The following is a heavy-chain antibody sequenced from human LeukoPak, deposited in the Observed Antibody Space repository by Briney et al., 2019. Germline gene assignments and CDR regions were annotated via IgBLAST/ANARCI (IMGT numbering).Heavy chain of an antibody. CDR3: AGRRLLWAGNWFDP. V-gene: IGHV4-34*01. CDR1: GGSFSGYY. CDR2: INHSGST. J-gene: IGHJ5*02. D-gene: IGHD3-10*01. Sequence: SETLSLTCAVYGGSFSGYYWSWIRQPPGKGLEWIGEINHSGSTNYNPSLKSRVTISVDTSKNQFSLKLSSVTAADTAVYYCAGRRLLWAGNWFDPWGQGTLVTVSS.